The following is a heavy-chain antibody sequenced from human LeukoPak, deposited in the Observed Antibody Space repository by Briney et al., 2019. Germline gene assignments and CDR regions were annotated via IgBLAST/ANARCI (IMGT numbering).Heavy chain of an antibody. V-gene: IGHV3-7*01. J-gene: IGHJ4*02. D-gene: IGHD6-13*01. Sequence: GGSLRLSCVGSGFTFSSYWMTWVRQAPGKGLEWVANINYYGGEKYYADSVKVRFTISRDNAGNSLYLQMNSLRAEDMGVYYCATYNVAASREFYSWGQGTLVTVSS. CDR3: ATYNVAASREFYS. CDR1: GFTFSSYW. CDR2: INYYGGEK.